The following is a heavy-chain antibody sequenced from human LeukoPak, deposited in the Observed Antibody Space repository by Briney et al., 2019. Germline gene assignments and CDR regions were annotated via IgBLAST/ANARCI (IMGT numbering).Heavy chain of an antibody. D-gene: IGHD2-2*01. V-gene: IGHV1-69*13. J-gene: IGHJ5*02. CDR3: ARALLQYCSSTSCYWFDP. CDR1: GGTFSSYV. Sequence: GASVKVSCKASGGTFSSYVISWVRQAPGQGLEWMGGIIPIFGTANYAQKFQGRVTITADESTSTAYMELSSLRSEDTAVYYCARALLQYCSSTSCYWFDPWGQGTLVTVSS. CDR2: IIPIFGTA.